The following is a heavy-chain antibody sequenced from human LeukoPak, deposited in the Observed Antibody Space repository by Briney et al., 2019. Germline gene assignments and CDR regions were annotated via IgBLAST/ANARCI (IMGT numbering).Heavy chain of an antibody. CDR3: AKEDYSRSFDY. Sequence: GGSLRLSCAASGFTFSSYGMHWVRQAPGKGLEWVAVIWYGGSNKYYADSVKGRFTISRDNSKNTLYLQMNSLRAEDTAVYYCAKEDYSRSFDYWGQGTLVTVSS. CDR2: IWYGGSNK. J-gene: IGHJ4*02. V-gene: IGHV3-30*02. D-gene: IGHD4-11*01. CDR1: GFTFSSYG.